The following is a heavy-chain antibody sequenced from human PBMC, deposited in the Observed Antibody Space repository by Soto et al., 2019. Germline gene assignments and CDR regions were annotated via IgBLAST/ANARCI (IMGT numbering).Heavy chain of an antibody. CDR3: ARDRGSSTGSGMDV. D-gene: IGHD6-25*01. CDR2: IFHDGTA. J-gene: IGHJ6*02. CDR1: GVSISSGNW. Sequence: PSETLSLTCAVSGVSISSGNWWTWVRQTPQRGLEYIGEIFHDGTANYYPSFERRVAISVDTSKNQFSLKLTSVTAADTAVYYCARDRGSSTGSGMDVWGQGTTVTVSS. V-gene: IGHV4-4*02.